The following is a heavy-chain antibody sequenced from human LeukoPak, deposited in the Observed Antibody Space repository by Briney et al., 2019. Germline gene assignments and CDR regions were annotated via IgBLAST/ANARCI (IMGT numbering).Heavy chain of an antibody. V-gene: IGHV3-23*01. CDR3: AKEGATMVRGVIMREPYFDY. CDR1: GFTFSSYA. CDR2: ISGSVGST. Sequence: GGSLRLSCAASGFTFSSYAMSWVRQAPGKGLEWVSAISGSVGSTYYADSVKGRFTISRDNSKNTLYLQMNSLRAEDTAVYYSAKEGATMVRGVIMREPYFDYWGQGTLVTVFS. J-gene: IGHJ4*02. D-gene: IGHD3-10*01.